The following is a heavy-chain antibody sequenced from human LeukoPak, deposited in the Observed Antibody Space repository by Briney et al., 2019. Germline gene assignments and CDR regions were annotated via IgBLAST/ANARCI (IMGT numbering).Heavy chain of an antibody. CDR1: GFTFSSYA. D-gene: IGHD3-22*01. CDR3: ARSSYYYERRDFDY. J-gene: IGHJ4*02. V-gene: IGHV3-23*01. Sequence: GGSLRLSCATSGFTFSSYAMNWVRQAPGKGLEWVSSISGSGGSTNNADSVKGRVTISRDNSRNTLYLQMNSLRAEDTALYYCARSSYYYERRDFDYWGQGTLVTVSS. CDR2: ISGSGGST.